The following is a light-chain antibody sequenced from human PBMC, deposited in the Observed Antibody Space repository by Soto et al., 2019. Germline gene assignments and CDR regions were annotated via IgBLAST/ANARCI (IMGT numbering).Light chain of an antibody. V-gene: IGKV3-20*01. CDR3: QQYGSPPPWT. Sequence: EIVLTQSPGTLSLSPGERITLSCRASQSITDNYLAWYQQKPGQAPRLLIYDTFIRSAGVPNRFSGSGSVTDFTLTISRLEPEDCGVYYCQQYGSPPPWTFGQGTKVDI. CDR2: DTF. CDR1: QSITDNY. J-gene: IGKJ1*01.